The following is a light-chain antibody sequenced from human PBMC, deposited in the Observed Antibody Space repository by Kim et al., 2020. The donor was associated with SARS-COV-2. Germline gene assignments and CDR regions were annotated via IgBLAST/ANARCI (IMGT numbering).Light chain of an antibody. V-gene: IGKV3-15*01. CDR3: QQYDNWPPGKT. CDR1: QSISSN. J-gene: IGKJ2*01. CDR2: GAS. Sequence: EVVMTQSPATVSVSPGERATLSCRASQSISSNLAWYQQRPGQAPRLLIYGASTRATGIPARFSGSGSGTEFTLTISSPQSEDFAVYYCQQYDNWPPGKTFGQGTKLEIK.